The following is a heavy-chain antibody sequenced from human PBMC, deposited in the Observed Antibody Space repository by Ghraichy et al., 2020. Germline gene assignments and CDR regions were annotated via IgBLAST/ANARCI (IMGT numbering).Heavy chain of an antibody. D-gene: IGHD3-22*01. CDR3: AAGSADYSDSSGYYS. V-gene: IGHV1-58*01. J-gene: IGHJ5*02. CDR1: GFTFSNSS. Sequence: SVKVSCKASGFTFSNSSLQGVRQARCQRLEWIGWIVVGSGNTNYAQKFQERVTITRDMSTSTAYMELSSLRSDDTAVYYCAAGSADYSDSSGYYSWGQGTLFIVSS. CDR2: IVVGSGNT.